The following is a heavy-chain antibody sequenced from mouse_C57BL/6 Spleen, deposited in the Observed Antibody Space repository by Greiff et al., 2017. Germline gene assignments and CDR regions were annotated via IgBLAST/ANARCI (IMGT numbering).Heavy chain of an antibody. D-gene: IGHD4-1*02. CDR2: IDPSDSYT. CDR1: GYTFTSYW. V-gene: IGHV1-69*01. CDR3: ARSGANWDVFDY. Sequence: QVQLKQPGAELVMPGASVKLSCKASGYTFTSYWMHWVKQRPGQGLEWIGEIDPSDSYTNYNQKFKGKSTLTVDKSSSTAYMQLSSLTSEDSAVYYCARSGANWDVFDYWGQGTTLTVSS. J-gene: IGHJ2*01.